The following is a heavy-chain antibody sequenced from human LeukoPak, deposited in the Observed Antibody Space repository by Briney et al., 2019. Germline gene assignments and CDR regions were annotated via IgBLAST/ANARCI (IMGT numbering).Heavy chain of an antibody. Sequence: SETLSLTCTVSGGSISNYYWSWIRQPPGKGLEWIGYIYYSGSTKYNPSLKSRVTISVDTSKNQFSLKLSSVTAADTAVYYCARRRTRDGYKYYFDYWGQGTLVTVSS. J-gene: IGHJ4*02. CDR3: ARRRTRDGYKYYFDY. CDR2: IYYSGST. CDR1: GGSISNYY. D-gene: IGHD5-24*01. V-gene: IGHV4-59*08.